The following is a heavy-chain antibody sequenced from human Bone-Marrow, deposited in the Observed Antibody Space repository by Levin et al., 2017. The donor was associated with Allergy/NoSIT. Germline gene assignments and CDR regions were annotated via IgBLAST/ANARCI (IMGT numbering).Heavy chain of an antibody. V-gene: IGHV3-21*01. CDR2: ISVGSDYI. J-gene: IGHJ4*02. CDR1: GFTFTGYT. Sequence: PGGSLRLSCAASGFTFTGYTMNWVRQAPGKGLEWVSSISVGSDYIYYADSLKGRFSISRDNANNSLFLQINSLRVEDTAVYYCAIQIASRPGRHLDYWGQGTLVTVSS. CDR3: AIQIASRPGRHLDY. D-gene: IGHD1-1*01.